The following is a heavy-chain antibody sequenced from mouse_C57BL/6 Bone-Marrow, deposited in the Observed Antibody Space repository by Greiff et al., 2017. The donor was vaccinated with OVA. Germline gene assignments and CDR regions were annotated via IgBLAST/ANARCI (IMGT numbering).Heavy chain of an antibody. Sequence: QVQLKQSGPELVKPGASVKISCKASGYAFSSSWMNWVKQRPGKGLEWIGRIYPGDGDTNYNGKFKGKATLTADKSSSAAYMQLSSLTSEDSAVYFCARNTTVVPYYFDYWGQGTTLTVSS. CDR3: ARNTTVVPYYFDY. V-gene: IGHV1-82*01. CDR2: IYPGDGDT. CDR1: GYAFSSSW. J-gene: IGHJ2*01. D-gene: IGHD1-1*01.